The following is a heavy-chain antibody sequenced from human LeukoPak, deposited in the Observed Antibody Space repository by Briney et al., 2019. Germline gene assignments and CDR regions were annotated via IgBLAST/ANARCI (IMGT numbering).Heavy chain of an antibody. Sequence: GGSLKLSCAASGFTFSDSALHWVRQASGKGLEWVGRIRSKANNDATVYAASVKGRFSISRDDSQNTAYLQMNSLETEDTAVYYCTRGTVYYMDVWGKGTTVTISS. J-gene: IGHJ6*03. V-gene: IGHV3-73*01. D-gene: IGHD3-10*01. CDR3: TRGTVYYMDV. CDR1: GFTFSDSA. CDR2: IRSKANNDAT.